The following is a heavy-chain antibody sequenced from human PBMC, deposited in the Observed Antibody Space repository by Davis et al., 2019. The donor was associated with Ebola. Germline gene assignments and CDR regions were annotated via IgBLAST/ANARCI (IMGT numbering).Heavy chain of an antibody. J-gene: IGHJ4*02. CDR2: IYHSGST. D-gene: IGHD1-1*01. CDR3: ARVQRYYFDY. Sequence: MPSETLSLTCAVYGGSFSGYYWSWIRQPPGKGLEWIGYIYHSGSTYYNPSLKSRVTISVDRSKNQFSLKLSSVTAADTAVYYCARVQRYYFDYWGQGTLVTVSS. V-gene: IGHV4-34*01. CDR1: GGSFSGYY.